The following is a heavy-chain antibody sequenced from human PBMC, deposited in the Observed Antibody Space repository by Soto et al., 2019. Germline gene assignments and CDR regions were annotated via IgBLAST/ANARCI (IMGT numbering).Heavy chain of an antibody. CDR1: GYSFTSYW. CDR2: IYPGDSDT. V-gene: IGHV5-51*01. Sequence: GESLKISGKGSGYSFTSYWIGWVRQMPGKGLEWMGIIYPGDSDTRYSPSFQGQVTISADKSISAAYLQWSSLKASDTAMYYCARRFPYSSSSGRYYYYGMDVWGQGTTVTVSS. J-gene: IGHJ6*02. D-gene: IGHD6-6*01. CDR3: ARRFPYSSSSGRYYYYGMDV.